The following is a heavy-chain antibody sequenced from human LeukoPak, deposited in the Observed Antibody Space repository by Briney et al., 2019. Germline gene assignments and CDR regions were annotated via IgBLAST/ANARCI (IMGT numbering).Heavy chain of an antibody. V-gene: IGHV3-9*01. CDR1: RFTFDDYA. Sequence: GGSLRLSCAASRFTFDDYAMHWVRHVPGKGLEWVSGISSNSGSIGYADSVKGRFTISRDNAKNSLYLQMNSLRAGDTALYYCAKDNAVALDYWGQGTLVTVSS. J-gene: IGHJ4*02. D-gene: IGHD6-19*01. CDR3: AKDNAVALDY. CDR2: ISSNSGSI.